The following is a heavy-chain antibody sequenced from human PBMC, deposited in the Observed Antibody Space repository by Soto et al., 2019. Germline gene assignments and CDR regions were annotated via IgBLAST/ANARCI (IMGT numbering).Heavy chain of an antibody. CDR1: GFTFSSYS. Sequence: GGSLRLSCAASGFTFSSYSIHWVRQAPGKGLEWVAVVSHDESYKYYADSVKGRFTISKDNSKNTLYLQMSSLGTEDTAVYYCARAAEQQLVRHGLDVWGQGTTVTVSS. CDR2: VSHDESYK. V-gene: IGHV3-30-3*01. CDR3: ARAAEQQLVRHGLDV. J-gene: IGHJ6*02. D-gene: IGHD6-13*01.